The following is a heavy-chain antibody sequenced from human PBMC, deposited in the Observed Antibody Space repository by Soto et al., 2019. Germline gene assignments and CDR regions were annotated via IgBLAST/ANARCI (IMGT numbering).Heavy chain of an antibody. CDR1: GFTVSNNY. J-gene: IGHJ4*02. D-gene: IGHD1-26*01. V-gene: IGHV3-66*01. Sequence: EVQVVESGGGLVQPGGSLRLSCAASGFTVSNNYMTWVRHAPGKGLEWVSLIYSRGGTDYADSVKGRFTISRDNSKNMVYLQMISLRVEDTAVYYCARGGSGSQTVGYWGQGARVTVPS. CDR3: ARGGSGSQTVGY. CDR2: IYSRGGT.